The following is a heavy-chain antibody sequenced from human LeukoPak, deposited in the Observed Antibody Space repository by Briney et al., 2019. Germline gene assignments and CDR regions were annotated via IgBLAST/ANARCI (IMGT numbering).Heavy chain of an antibody. V-gene: IGHV3-11*05. CDR3: ARDQGLYGSGSFPDGKLDY. J-gene: IGHJ4*02. CDR1: GFTFSDYY. Sequence: PGGSLRLSCAASGFTFSDYYMSWIRQAPGKGLEWVSYISSSSSYTNYADSVKGRFTISRDNAKNSLYLQMNSLRAEDTAVYYCARDQGLYGSGSFPDGKLDYWGQGTLVTVSS. D-gene: IGHD3-10*01. CDR2: ISSSSSYT.